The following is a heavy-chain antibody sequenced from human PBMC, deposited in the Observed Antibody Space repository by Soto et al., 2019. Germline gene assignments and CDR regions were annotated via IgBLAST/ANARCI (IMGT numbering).Heavy chain of an antibody. CDR1: GGSFSGYY. CDR3: ARAFGYSYGLVWYFDY. Sequence: SETLSLTCAVYGGSFSGYYWSWIRQPPGKGLEWIGEINHSGSTNYNPSLKSRVTISVDTSKNQFSLKLSSVTAADTAVYYCARAFGYSYGLVWYFDYWGRGTLVTVSS. J-gene: IGHJ4*02. D-gene: IGHD5-18*01. CDR2: INHSGST. V-gene: IGHV4-34*01.